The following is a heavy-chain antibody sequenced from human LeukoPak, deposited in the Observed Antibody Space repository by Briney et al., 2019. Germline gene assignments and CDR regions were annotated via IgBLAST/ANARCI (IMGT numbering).Heavy chain of an antibody. Sequence: SETLSLTCTVSGASISSYYWSWIRQPPGKGLEWIGYIYYSGSTNYNPSLKSRVTISLDTSKNQFSLKLSSVTAADTAVYYCARGETTIFGVVTVFDYWGQGTLVTAS. J-gene: IGHJ4*02. V-gene: IGHV4-59*01. CDR2: IYYSGST. CDR1: GASISSYY. D-gene: IGHD3-3*01. CDR3: ARGETTIFGVVTVFDY.